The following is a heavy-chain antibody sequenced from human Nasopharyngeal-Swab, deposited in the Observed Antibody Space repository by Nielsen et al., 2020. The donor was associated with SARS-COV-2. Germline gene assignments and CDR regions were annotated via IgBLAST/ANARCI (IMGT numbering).Heavy chain of an antibody. J-gene: IGHJ4*02. CDR2: IYYSGST. CDR1: GFTFSSYSMN. D-gene: IGHD6-19*01. V-gene: IGHV4-59*05. Sequence: ESLKISCAASGFTFSSYSMNWVRQPPGKGLEWIGSIYYSGSTYYNPSLKSRVTISVDTSKNQFSLKLSSVTAADTAVYYCAIITSKHSSGFWWGQGTLVTVSS. CDR3: AIITSKHSSGFW.